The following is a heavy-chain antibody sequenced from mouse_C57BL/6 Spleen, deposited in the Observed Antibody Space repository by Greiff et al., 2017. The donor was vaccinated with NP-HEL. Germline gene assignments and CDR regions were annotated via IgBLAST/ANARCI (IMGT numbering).Heavy chain of an antibody. J-gene: IGHJ3*01. CDR3: ARDDYDGGAWFAY. D-gene: IGHD2-4*01. CDR2: ISYSGST. Sequence: EVQVVESGPGMVKPSQSLSLTCTVTGYSITSGYDWHWIRHFPGNKLEWMGYISYSGSTNYNPSLKSRISITHDTSKNHFFLKLNSVTTEDTATYYCARDDYDGGAWFAYWGQGTLVTVSA. CDR1: GYSITSGYD. V-gene: IGHV3-1*01.